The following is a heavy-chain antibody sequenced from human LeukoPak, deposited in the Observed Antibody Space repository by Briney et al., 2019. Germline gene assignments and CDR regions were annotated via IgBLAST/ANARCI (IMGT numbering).Heavy chain of an antibody. CDR2: TYYRSKWYN. CDR3: ARATAVAGTAYYYYGMDV. D-gene: IGHD6-19*01. V-gene: IGHV6-1*01. J-gene: IGHJ6*02. CDR1: GDSVSSNSAA. Sequence: SQTLSLTCAISGDSVSSNSAAWNWIRQSPSRGLEWLGRTYYRSKWYNDYAVSVKSRITINPDTSKNQFSLQLNSVTPEDTAVYYCARATAVAGTAYYYYGMDVWGQGTTLTVSS.